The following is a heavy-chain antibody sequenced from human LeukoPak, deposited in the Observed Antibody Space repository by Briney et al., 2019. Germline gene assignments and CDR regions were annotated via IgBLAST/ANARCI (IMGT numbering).Heavy chain of an antibody. CDR1: GFTFSSYA. J-gene: IGHJ5*02. V-gene: IGHV3-30-3*01. D-gene: IGHD1-7*01. CDR3: AGDTMRREELTFSSGNWFDP. Sequence: PGGSLRLSCAASGFTFSSYAMHWVRQAPGKGLEWVAVISYDGSNKYYADSVKGRFTISRDNSKNTLYLQMHSLRAEDTAVYYCAGDTMRREELTFSSGNWFDPWGQGTLVTVSS. CDR2: ISYDGSNK.